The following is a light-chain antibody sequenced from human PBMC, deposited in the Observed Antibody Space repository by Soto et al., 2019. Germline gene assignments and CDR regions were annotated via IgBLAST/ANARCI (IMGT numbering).Light chain of an antibody. CDR3: QSYDSDFVV. J-gene: IGLJ2*01. Sequence: NFMLTQPHSVSESPGKTLSISCTRSSGSIANNYVQWYQQGPGSAPTTVIYENNQRLSGVPDRFSGSTDGSSNSASLTISGLQTEDEADYYCQSYDSDFVVFGGGTKVTVL. V-gene: IGLV6-57*04. CDR2: ENN. CDR1: SGSIANNY.